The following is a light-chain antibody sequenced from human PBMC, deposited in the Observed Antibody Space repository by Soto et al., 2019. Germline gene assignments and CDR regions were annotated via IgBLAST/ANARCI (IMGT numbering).Light chain of an antibody. Sequence: DLVMTQTPLSLSVTPGQPASISCKSSQSLLHSDGQTYLYWYLQKPGKPPQLLIYEVSNRFPGVPERFSGSGSGTDFTLNISRVEAEDVGVYYCMECIRLPITFGQGTKLEIK. CDR3: MECIRLPIT. CDR2: EVS. V-gene: IGKV2D-29*01. CDR1: QSLLHSDGQTY. J-gene: IGKJ2*01.